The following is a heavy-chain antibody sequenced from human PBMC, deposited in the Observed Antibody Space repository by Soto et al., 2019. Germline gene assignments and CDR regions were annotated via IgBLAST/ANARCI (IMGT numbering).Heavy chain of an antibody. CDR1: GFTFSSFA. CDR3: ATDYYWNYYLDY. J-gene: IGHJ4*02. D-gene: IGHD1-7*01. CDR2: INGSGGST. V-gene: IGHV3-23*01. Sequence: PGWSLRVSCAASGFTFSSFAMNWVRQAPGKGLEWVSDINGSGGSTNYADSVKGRFTISRDNSKNTLYLQMSSLRAEDTAVYYCATDYYWNYYLDYWGQGTLVTASS.